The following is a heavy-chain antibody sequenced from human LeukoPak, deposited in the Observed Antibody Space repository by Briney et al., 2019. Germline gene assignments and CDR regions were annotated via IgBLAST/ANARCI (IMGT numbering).Heavy chain of an antibody. CDR3: ARVAITMVREYNWFDP. CDR2: IYSGGST. J-gene: IGHJ5*02. V-gene: IGHV3-66*01. CDR1: GFTVCSNY. D-gene: IGHD3-10*01. Sequence: GGSLRLSCAASGFTVCSNYMSWVRQAPGKGLEWVSVIYSGGSTYYADSVKGRFTISRDNSKNTLYLQMNSLRAEDTAVYYCARVAITMVREYNWFDPWGQETLVTVSS.